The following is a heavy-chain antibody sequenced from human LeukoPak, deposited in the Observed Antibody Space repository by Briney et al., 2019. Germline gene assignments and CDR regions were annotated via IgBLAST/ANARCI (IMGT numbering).Heavy chain of an antibody. V-gene: IGHV5-51*01. CDR3: ARHPQVVPAAQGPYYYMDV. CDR1: GYSFTTYW. J-gene: IGHJ6*03. CDR2: IYPGDSDT. D-gene: IGHD2-2*01. Sequence: AGESLKISCKGSGYSFTTYWIGWVRQMPGKGLEWMGIIYPGDSDTRYSPSFQGQITISADKSISTAYLQWSSLKASDTAMYYCARHPQVVPAAQGPYYYMDVWGKGTTVTVSS.